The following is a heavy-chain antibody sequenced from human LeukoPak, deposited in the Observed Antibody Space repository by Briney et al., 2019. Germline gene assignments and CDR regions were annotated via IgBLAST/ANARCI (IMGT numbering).Heavy chain of an antibody. CDR3: ARGRGVVNPFDY. D-gene: IGHD4-23*01. J-gene: IGHJ4*02. Sequence: ASVTVSCTASGYTFTSYYMHWVRQAPGQGLEWMGIINPSGGSTSYAQKFQGRVTMTRDTSTSTVYMELSSLRSEDTAVYYCARGRGVVNPFDYWGPGTLVTVSS. CDR2: INPSGGST. CDR1: GYTFTSYY. V-gene: IGHV1-46*01.